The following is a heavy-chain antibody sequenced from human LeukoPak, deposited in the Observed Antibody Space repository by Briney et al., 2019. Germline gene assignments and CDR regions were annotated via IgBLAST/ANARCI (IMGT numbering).Heavy chain of an antibody. CDR3: ARDGDTATDAFDI. V-gene: IGHV4-31*03. J-gene: IGHJ3*02. Sequence: SQTLSLTCTVSGGSVSSGGYYWSWIRQHPGKGLEWIGYIYYSGSTYYNPSLKSRVTISVDTSKNQFSLKLSSVTAADTAVYYCARDGDTATDAFDIWGQGTMVTVSS. CDR1: GGSVSSGGYY. D-gene: IGHD5-18*01. CDR2: IYYSGST.